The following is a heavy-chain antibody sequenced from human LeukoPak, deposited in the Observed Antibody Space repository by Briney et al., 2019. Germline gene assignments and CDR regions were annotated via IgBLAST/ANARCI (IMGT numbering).Heavy chain of an antibody. J-gene: IGHJ4*02. CDR1: GYTFTNYG. CDR3: ARVRNSGFRYVDS. CDR2: ISAYTDKT. V-gene: IGHV1-18*01. Sequence: GASVKVSCKASGYTFTNYGITWVRQASGQGLEWMGWISAYTDKTNYAQKFQGRVTMTTDTSTTTAYMDLRSLRSDDTAVYYCARVRNSGFRYVDSWGQGTLVTVSS. D-gene: IGHD5-12*01.